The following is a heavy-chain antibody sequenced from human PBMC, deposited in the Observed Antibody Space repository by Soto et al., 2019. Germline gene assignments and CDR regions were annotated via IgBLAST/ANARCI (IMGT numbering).Heavy chain of an antibody. V-gene: IGHV3-23*01. CDR2: ISGSGGST. CDR1: GFTFSSYA. Sequence: GGSLRLSCAASGFTFSSYAMSWVRQAPGKGLEWVSAISGSGGSTYYADSVKGRFTISRDNSKNTLYLQMNSLRAEDTAVYYCAKLSYGDYVWTGRWYYYYGMDVWGQGTTVTVSS. CDR3: AKLSYGDYVWTGRWYYYYGMDV. D-gene: IGHD4-17*01. J-gene: IGHJ6*02.